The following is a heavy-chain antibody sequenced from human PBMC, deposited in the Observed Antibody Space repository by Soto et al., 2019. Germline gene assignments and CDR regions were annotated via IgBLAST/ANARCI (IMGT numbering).Heavy chain of an antibody. Sequence: QVQLVQSGAEVRKPGSSVRISCRASGGTFSNYAFSWVRQVPGQGLEWMGGAIPIFATTNHAQKFRGRVSITAVESTSTVYMELSSLRAEDTAVYYCARVRGGDYQYYYHYYNMDVWGQGTTVTVSS. V-gene: IGHV1-69*01. CDR3: ARVRGGDYQYYYHYYNMDV. J-gene: IGHJ6*02. CDR1: GGTFSNYA. CDR2: AIPIFATT. D-gene: IGHD2-21*01.